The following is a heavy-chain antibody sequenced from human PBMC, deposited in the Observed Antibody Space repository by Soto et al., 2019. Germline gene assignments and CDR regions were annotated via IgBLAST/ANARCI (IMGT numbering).Heavy chain of an antibody. CDR2: IWNDGSNE. V-gene: IGHV3-33*01. CDR3: ARDQTDSGGYSDS. D-gene: IGHD3-22*01. Sequence: QVQLVESGGGVVQPGGSLSLSCEASGFNFSSYGIHWVRQAPGKGLEWVAIIWNDGSNEYYADSVKGRFTISRDNSKNTVYLQESKLRAEDTAVYFRARDQTDSGGYSDSWGQGTLVTVYS. J-gene: IGHJ4*02. CDR1: GFNFSSYG.